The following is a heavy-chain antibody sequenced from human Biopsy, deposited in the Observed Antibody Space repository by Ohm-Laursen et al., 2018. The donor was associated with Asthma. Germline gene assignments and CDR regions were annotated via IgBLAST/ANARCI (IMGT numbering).Heavy chain of an antibody. J-gene: IGHJ5*02. CDR1: GGSINSGGDY. Sequence: SETLSLTCTVSGGSINSGGDYRAPARPAPGKGLEWDRDIHSNGNTYYKSSLTSRITISADTSKNQLSLNLRSVTAAGSAVYHCARGSRHSSGWYHWFDPWGQGTPVTVSS. CDR3: ARGSRHSSGWYHWFDP. CDR2: IHSNGNT. V-gene: IGHV4-31*03. D-gene: IGHD6-19*01.